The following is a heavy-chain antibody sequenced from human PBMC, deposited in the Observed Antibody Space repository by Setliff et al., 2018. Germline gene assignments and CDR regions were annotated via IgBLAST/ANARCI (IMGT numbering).Heavy chain of an antibody. CDR2: IYWNDEK. Sequence: SGPTLVNPTQTLTLTCTFSGFSLSTSLVGVGWIRQPPGKALEWLALIYWNDEKRYSPSLKSRLTITKDTSKNQVVLTMTNMDPVYTATYYCAHIAGGGNSPRHDFWGQGTLVTVSS. V-gene: IGHV2-5*01. CDR3: AHIAGGGNSPRHDF. J-gene: IGHJ4*02. D-gene: IGHD2-21*01. CDR1: GFSLSTSLVG.